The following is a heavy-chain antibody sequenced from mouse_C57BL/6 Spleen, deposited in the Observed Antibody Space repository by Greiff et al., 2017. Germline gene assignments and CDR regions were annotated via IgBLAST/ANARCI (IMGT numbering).Heavy chain of an antibody. D-gene: IGHD3-2*02. V-gene: IGHV1-61*01. CDR2: IYPSDSET. J-gene: IGHJ2*01. Sequence: VQLQQPGAELVRPGSSVKLSCKASGYTFTSYWMDWVKQRPGQGLEWIGNIYPSDSETHYNQKFKDKATLTVDKSSSTAYMQLSSLTSEDSAVYYCAREDSSGYGYFGYWGQGTTLTVSS. CDR3: AREDSSGYGYFGY. CDR1: GYTFTSYW.